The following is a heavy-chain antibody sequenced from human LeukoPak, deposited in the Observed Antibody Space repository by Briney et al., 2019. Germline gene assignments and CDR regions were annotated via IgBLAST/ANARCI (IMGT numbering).Heavy chain of an antibody. V-gene: IGHV1-18*01. CDR3: ARGDEIAAAVC. Sequence: GASVKVSCKSSGYTFTSYAMNWVRQAPGQGLEWMGWISAYNGKTNYAQKFQGRVAMTTDTSTNTAYMELRSLRYDDTAVYYCARGDEIAAAVCWGQGTLVTVSS. J-gene: IGHJ4*02. D-gene: IGHD6-13*01. CDR2: ISAYNGKT. CDR1: GYTFTSYA.